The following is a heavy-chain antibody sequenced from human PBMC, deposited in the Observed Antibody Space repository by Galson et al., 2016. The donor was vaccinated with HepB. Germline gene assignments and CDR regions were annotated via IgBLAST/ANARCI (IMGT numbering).Heavy chain of an antibody. Sequence: SETLSLTCAVYGGSFGTYYWSWIRQSPEKGLEWLGEINHGGSTKYNPSLESRVIISIDTSKNHFSLKLFSVTAADTAVYYCAKGAAVAGTWGQGTLVTVSS. V-gene: IGHV4-34*01. CDR1: GGSFGTYY. CDR2: INHGGST. CDR3: AKGAAVAGT. D-gene: IGHD6-19*01. J-gene: IGHJ5*02.